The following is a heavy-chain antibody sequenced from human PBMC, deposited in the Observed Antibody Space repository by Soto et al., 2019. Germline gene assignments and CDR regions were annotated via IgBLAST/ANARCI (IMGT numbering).Heavy chain of an antibody. CDR2: IFWDDDK. Sequence: QITFKESGPTLVKPKQTLALTCTFSGFSVTSDGVGVGWIRQPPGKALEWLAVIFWDDDKRNSPSLESRLSIARDTSKDQVFLTMTNMESVDTATYYCALLNDGDYTFWGQGTRVTVSS. V-gene: IGHV2-5*02. J-gene: IGHJ4*02. D-gene: IGHD4-17*01. CDR3: ALLNDGDYTF. CDR1: GFSVTSDGVG.